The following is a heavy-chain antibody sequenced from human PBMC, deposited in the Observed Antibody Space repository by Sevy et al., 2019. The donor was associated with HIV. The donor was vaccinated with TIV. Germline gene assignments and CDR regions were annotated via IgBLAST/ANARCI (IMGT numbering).Heavy chain of an antibody. D-gene: IGHD6-19*01. V-gene: IGHV1-2*06. CDR2: INPKSGGT. J-gene: IGHJ3*01. Sequence: ASVKVSCKASGYTFTGHYMHWVRQAPGQGLEWMGRINPKSGGTNYAQKFQGRVTMTRDTSIITAYMELSSLRSDDTAVYYCATADNIGWSTLDAFDLWGQGTMVTVSS. CDR1: GYTFTGHY. CDR3: ATADNIGWSTLDAFDL.